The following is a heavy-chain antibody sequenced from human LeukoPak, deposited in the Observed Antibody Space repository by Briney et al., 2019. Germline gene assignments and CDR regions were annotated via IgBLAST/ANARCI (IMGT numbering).Heavy chain of an antibody. V-gene: IGHV1-69*13. CDR1: GGTFSNHA. CDR3: ARVGAPAYCGGDCYSEYFQH. Sequence: SVKVSCKASGGTFSNHAISWVRQAPGQGLEWMGGIIPIFGTANYAQKFQGRVTITADESTSTAYKELSSLRSEDTAVYYCARVGAPAYCGGDCYSEYFQHWGQGTLVTVSS. D-gene: IGHD2-21*02. CDR2: IIPIFGTA. J-gene: IGHJ1*01.